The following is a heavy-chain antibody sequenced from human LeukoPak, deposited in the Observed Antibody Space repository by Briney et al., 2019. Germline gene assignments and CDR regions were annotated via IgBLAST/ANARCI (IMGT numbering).Heavy chain of an antibody. V-gene: IGHV4-4*07. CDR3: ARDGTITIFGVVNWFDP. CDR1: GGSISSYY. D-gene: IGHD3-3*01. J-gene: IGHJ5*02. Sequence: SETLSLTCTVSGGSISSYYWSWIRQPTGKGLEWIGRIYTSGSTNYNPSLKSRVTMSVDTSKNQFSLKLSSVTAADTAVYYCARDGTITIFGVVNWFDPWGQGTLVTVSS. CDR2: IYTSGST.